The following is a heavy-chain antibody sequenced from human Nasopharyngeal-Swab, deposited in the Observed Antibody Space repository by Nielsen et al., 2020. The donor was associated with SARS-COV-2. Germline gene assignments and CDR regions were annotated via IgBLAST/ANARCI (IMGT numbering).Heavy chain of an antibody. Sequence: LRLSCTVSGGSISSGGYYWSWVRQHPGKGLEWIGYIYYSGSTYYNPSLKSRVTISVDTSKNQFSLKLSSVTAADTAVYYCARGRYYDILGDAFDIWGQGTLVTVSP. CDR2: IYYSGST. D-gene: IGHD3-9*01. CDR1: GGSISSGGYY. V-gene: IGHV4-31*03. J-gene: IGHJ3*02. CDR3: ARGRYYDILGDAFDI.